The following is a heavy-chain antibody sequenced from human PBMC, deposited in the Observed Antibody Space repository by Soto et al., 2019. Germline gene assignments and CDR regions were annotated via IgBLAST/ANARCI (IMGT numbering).Heavy chain of an antibody. J-gene: IGHJ4*02. Sequence: QLQLQESGPGLVKPSETLSLTCTVSGGSISSSSYYWGWIRQPPGKGLEWIGSIYYSGSTYYNPSLKSRVTISVDTSKNQFSLKLSSVTAADTAVYYCARQGPLRLLWFGELSPRGKKDQYYFDYWGQGTLVTVSS. CDR1: GGSISSSSYY. D-gene: IGHD3-10*01. CDR3: ARQGPLRLLWFGELSPRGKKDQYYFDY. CDR2: IYYSGST. V-gene: IGHV4-39*01.